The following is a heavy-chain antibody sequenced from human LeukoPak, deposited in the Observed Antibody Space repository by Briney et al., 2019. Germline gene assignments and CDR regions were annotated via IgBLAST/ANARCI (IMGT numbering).Heavy chain of an antibody. CDR2: INHSGST. CDR3: ARDLNGSYYDY. CDR1: GGSLSGYY. V-gene: IGHV4-34*01. Sequence: SETLSLTCAVYGGSLSGYYWSWIRQPPGKGLEWIGEINHSGSTNYNPSLKSRVTISVDTSKNQFSLKLSSVTAADTAVYYCARDLNGSYYDYWGQGTLVTVSS. J-gene: IGHJ4*02. D-gene: IGHD3-9*01.